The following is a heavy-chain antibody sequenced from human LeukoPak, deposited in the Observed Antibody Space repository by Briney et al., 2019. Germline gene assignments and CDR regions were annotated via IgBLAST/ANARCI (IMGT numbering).Heavy chain of an antibody. CDR2: INPNSGGT. CDR1: GYTFTGYY. D-gene: IGHD6-6*01. V-gene: IGHV1-2*02. CDR3: ARGPPYSTSRAYYHMDV. J-gene: IGHJ6*03. Sequence: ASVKVSCKASGYTFTGYYMHWVRQAPGQGLEWMGWINPNSGGTNYARKFQGRITMTRDTSISTAYMELSRLRSDDTAVYYCARGPPYSTSRAYYHMDVWGKGTTVTVSS.